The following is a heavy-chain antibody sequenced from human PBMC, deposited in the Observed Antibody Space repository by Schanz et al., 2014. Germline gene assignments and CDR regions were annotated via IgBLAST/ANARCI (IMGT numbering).Heavy chain of an antibody. J-gene: IGHJ5*02. CDR3: ARDLEGYDGGGGGFDP. CDR1: GFIFSSYG. V-gene: IGHV3-33*01. D-gene: IGHD2-21*01. CDR2: IWYDGSNK. Sequence: VQLLESGGGVVQPGRSLRLSCAASGFIFSSYGLHWVRQAPGKGLEWVAFIWYDGSNKYYADSVKGRFTISRDNSKNTLYLQMNSLRAEDTSVYYCARDLEGYDGGGGGFDPWGQGTLVTVSS.